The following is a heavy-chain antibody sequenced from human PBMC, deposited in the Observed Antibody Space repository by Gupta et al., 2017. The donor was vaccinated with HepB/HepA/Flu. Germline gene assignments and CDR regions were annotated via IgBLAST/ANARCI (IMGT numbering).Heavy chain of an antibody. CDR2: INPRGGST. CDR1: GYTFTNYY. J-gene: IGHJ4*02. Sequence: QVLLVQSGAEVKKPGASVKVSCKTSGYTFTNYYMHWVRQAPGQGLEWVGLINPRGGSTTFSQKFQDRLTITSDTSTSTLYMELSSLKSEDTAVYFCARGDANYGFWSGPYEDWGQGTLITVSS. V-gene: IGHV1-46*01. D-gene: IGHD3-3*01. CDR3: ARGDANYGFWSGPYED.